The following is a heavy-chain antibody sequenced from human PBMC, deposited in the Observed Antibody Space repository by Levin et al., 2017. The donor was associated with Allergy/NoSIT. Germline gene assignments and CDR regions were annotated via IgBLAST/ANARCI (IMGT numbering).Heavy chain of an antibody. J-gene: IGHJ4*02. CDR1: GFTFSSYG. CDR3: AKGPGYCSSTSCYAFDY. V-gene: IGHV3-30*18. D-gene: IGHD2-2*01. CDR2: ISYDGSNK. Sequence: GESLKISCAASGFTFSSYGMHWVRQAPGKGLEWVAVISYDGSNKYYADSVKGRFTISRDNSKNTLYLQMNSLRAEDTAVYYCAKGPGYCSSTSCYAFDYWGQGTLVTVSS.